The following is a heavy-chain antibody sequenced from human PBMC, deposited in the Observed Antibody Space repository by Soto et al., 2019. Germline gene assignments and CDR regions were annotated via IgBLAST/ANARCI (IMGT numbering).Heavy chain of an antibody. Sequence: SETLSLTCTVSGGSISSGDYYWSWIRQPPGKGLEWIGYIYYSGSTYYNPSLKSRVTISVDTSKNQFSLKLSSVTAADTAVYYCARDQRTKDCSSTSCYAFDIWGQGTMVTVSS. D-gene: IGHD2-2*01. CDR1: GGSISSGDYY. J-gene: IGHJ3*02. V-gene: IGHV4-30-4*01. CDR2: IYYSGST. CDR3: ARDQRTKDCSSTSCYAFDI.